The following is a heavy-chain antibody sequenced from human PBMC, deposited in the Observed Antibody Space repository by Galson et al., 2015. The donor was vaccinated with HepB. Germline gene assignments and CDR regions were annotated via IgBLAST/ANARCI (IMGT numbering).Heavy chain of an antibody. CDR2: ISSSSSYI. CDR1: GFTFSSYT. CDR3: ARDGGTAYSGYDSGYYYYYMDV. V-gene: IGHV3-21*01. D-gene: IGHD5-12*01. J-gene: IGHJ6*03. Sequence: LRLSCAASGFTFSSYTMNWVRQAPGKGLEWVSSISSSSSYIYYADSVKGRFTISRDNAKNSLYLQMNSLRAEDTAVYYCARDGGTAYSGYDSGYYYYYMDVWGKGTTVTVSS.